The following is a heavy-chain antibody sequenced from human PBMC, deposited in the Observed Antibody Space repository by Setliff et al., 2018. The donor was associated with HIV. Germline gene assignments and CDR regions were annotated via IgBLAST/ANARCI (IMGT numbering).Heavy chain of an antibody. CDR1: GYTSTSYG. CDR3: ARDVEHMMDV. V-gene: IGHV1-18*01. Sequence: ASVKVSCKASGYTSTSYGISWVRQAPGQGLEWTGWISAYNGNTNYAQQLQGRVTLTTDTSTSTAYMELRRLRFDDTAVYYCARDVEHMMDVWGQGTTVTVSS. CDR2: ISAYNGNT. J-gene: IGHJ6*02.